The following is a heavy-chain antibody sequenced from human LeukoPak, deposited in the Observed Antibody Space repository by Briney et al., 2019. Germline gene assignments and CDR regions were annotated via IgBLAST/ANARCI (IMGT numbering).Heavy chain of an antibody. V-gene: IGHV4-34*01. J-gene: IGHJ4*02. CDR2: INHSGST. CDR1: GGSFSGYY. CDR3: ARNSRTYGDYDF. D-gene: IGHD4-17*01. Sequence: SETLSLTCAVYGGSFSGYYWSWIRQPPGKGLEWIGEINHSGSTNYNPSLKSRVTISVDTSKNQFSLKLSSVTAADTAVYYCARNSRTYGDYDFWGQGTLVTVSS.